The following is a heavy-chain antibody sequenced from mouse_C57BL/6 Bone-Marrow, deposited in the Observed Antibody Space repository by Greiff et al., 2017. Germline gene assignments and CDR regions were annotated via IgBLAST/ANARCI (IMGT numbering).Heavy chain of an antibody. V-gene: IGHV3-6*01. D-gene: IGHD1-1*01. CDR3: ARGLPFITTFDY. J-gene: IGHJ2*01. CDR2: ISYDGSN. Sequence: EVQLQQSGPGLVKPSQSLSLTCSVTGYSITSGYYWNWIRQFPGNKLEWMGYISYDGSNNYNPSLKNRISITRDTSKHQFFLKLNSVTTEDTATYYCARGLPFITTFDYWGQGTTLTVSS. CDR1: GYSITSGYY.